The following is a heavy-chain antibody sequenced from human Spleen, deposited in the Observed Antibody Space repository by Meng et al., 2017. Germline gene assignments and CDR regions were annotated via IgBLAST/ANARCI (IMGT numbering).Heavy chain of an antibody. Sequence: GESLKISCKGSGYSFTSYWIGWARQMPGKGLEWMGIIYPGDSDTRYSPSFQGQVTISADKSITTAYLQWSSLKASDTAMYYCARQETADLLDYWGQGTLVTVSS. CDR3: ARQETADLLDY. V-gene: IGHV5-51*01. CDR1: GYSFTSYW. D-gene: IGHD2-21*02. CDR2: IYPGDSDT. J-gene: IGHJ4*02.